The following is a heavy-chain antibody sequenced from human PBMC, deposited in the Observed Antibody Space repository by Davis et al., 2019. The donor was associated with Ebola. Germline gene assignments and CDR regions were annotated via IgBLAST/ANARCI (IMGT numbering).Heavy chain of an antibody. CDR1: GYTFTSYW. CDR2: IYPGDSDT. D-gene: IGHD6-19*01. Sequence: GESLKISCKGSGYTFTSYWIAWVRQVPGKGLEWMGSIYPGDSDTRYSPSFQGQVTISADKSISTAYLQWSSLKASDTAMYYCARPLDSSGWSPPFDYWGQGTLVTVSS. J-gene: IGHJ4*02. CDR3: ARPLDSSGWSPPFDY. V-gene: IGHV5-51*01.